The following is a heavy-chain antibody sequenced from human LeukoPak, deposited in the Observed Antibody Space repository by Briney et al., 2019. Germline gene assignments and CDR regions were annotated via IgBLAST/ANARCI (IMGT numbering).Heavy chain of an antibody. V-gene: IGHV3-23*01. CDR3: AKDGQYGGKGGDY. CDR2: ISGSGGST. Sequence: PGGSLRLSCAASGFTFSSYGMSWVRQAPGKGLEWVSAISGSGGSTYYADSVKGRFTISRDNSKNTLYLQMNSLRAEDTAVYYCAKDGQYGGKGGDYWGQGTLVTVSS. D-gene: IGHD4-23*01. J-gene: IGHJ4*02. CDR1: GFTFSSYG.